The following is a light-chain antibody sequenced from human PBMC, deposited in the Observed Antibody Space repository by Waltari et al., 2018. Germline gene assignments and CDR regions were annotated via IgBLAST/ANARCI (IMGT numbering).Light chain of an antibody. CDR1: QDIRNY. Sequence: AVQMTQSPSSLSASVGDRVTITCRTSQDIRNYLCWYQYQSGRAPKLLILATSTLQSGVPARFSGSGSGTGFALTISSLQPEDSATYYCLQRSNYPWTFGQGTKVEI. CDR3: LQRSNYPWT. J-gene: IGKJ1*01. CDR2: ATS. V-gene: IGKV1-6*01.